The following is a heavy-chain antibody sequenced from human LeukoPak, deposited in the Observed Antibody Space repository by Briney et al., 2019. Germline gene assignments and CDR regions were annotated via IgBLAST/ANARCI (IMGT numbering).Heavy chain of an antibody. CDR1: GGSINSYY. CDR3: ARTVSGYYFNA. V-gene: IGHV4-59*01. Sequence: PSETLSLTCTVSGGSINSYYWSWIRQPPGKGLEWIGYVAYSGSTNYDPSLESRVTISLDTSKNQFSLKLSSVTAADTAVYYCARTVSGYYFNAWGPGTLVTVSS. J-gene: IGHJ5*02. CDR2: VAYSGST. D-gene: IGHD5-12*01.